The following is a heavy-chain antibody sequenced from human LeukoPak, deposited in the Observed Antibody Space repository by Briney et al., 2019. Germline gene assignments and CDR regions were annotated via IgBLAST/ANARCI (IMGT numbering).Heavy chain of an antibody. Sequence: GSLRLSCAASGLTFSSYAMSGVRQPPGKGREWVSVISGSGGSTYYADSVKGRFTISRDNSKNTLYLQMNSLRAEDTAVYYCAKEVSGRTSCSNYWGQGTLVTVSS. CDR1: GLTFSSYA. J-gene: IGHJ4*02. CDR2: ISGSGGST. CDR3: AKEVSGRTSCSNY. V-gene: IGHV3-23*01. D-gene: IGHD2-2*01.